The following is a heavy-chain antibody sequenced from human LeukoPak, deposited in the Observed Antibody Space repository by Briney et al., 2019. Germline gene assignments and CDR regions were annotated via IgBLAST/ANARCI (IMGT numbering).Heavy chain of an antibody. Sequence: AGSLSLSCEGSGFTFNNYVMNWVRQAPGKGLEWVSGVSGRGSSTYYADSVKGRFTISRDNSQNTVYLQMKSLRAEDTAIYFCAKYTTPYYCDYWGQGILVTVSS. V-gene: IGHV3-23*01. CDR2: VSGRGSST. J-gene: IGHJ4*02. CDR1: GFTFNNYV. CDR3: AKYTTPYYCDY. D-gene: IGHD1-1*01.